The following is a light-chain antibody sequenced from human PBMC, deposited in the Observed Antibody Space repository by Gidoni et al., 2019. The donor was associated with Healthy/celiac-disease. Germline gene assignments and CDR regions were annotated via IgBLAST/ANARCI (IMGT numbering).Light chain of an antibody. CDR1: QTISGY. J-gene: IGKJ4*02. V-gene: IGKV1-39*01. CDR2: AAS. CDR3: QQSHSTPLT. Sequence: DIQMTQSPSSLSASVGDRVTITCRASQTISGYLNWYQQKPGKAPKLLIYAASSLQSGVPSRFSGSGSGTDFTLTISSLQPDDFATYYCQQSHSTPLTFSGGTRVEIK.